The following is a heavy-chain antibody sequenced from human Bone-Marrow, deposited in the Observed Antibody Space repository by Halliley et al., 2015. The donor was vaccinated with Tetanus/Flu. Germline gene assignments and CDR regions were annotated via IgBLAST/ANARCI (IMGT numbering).Heavy chain of an antibody. V-gene: IGHV4-31*03. CDR2: IHYSGST. CDR1: GGSISSGGYY. CDR3: ARNLGDRAYCSSTSCYYYYGMDV. Sequence: TLSLTCSVSGGSISSGGYYWSWIRQHPGKGLEWIGYIHYSGSTYYNPSLKSRVTMSVDTSKNQFSLKLSSVTAADTAVYFCARNLGDRAYCSSTSCYYYYGMDVWGQGTTVTVSS. J-gene: IGHJ6*02. D-gene: IGHD2-2*01.